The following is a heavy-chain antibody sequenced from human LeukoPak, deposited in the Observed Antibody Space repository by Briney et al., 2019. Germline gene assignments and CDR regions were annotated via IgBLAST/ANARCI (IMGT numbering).Heavy chain of an antibody. CDR2: IYPGDSDT. J-gene: IGHJ4*02. Sequence: GESLKISCKGSGYSFTSYWIGWVRQMPGKGLEWMGIIYPGDSDTRYSPSFQGQVTISADKSISTAYLQWSSLKASDTAMYYCARRYYDILTGSEGYYFDNWGQGTLVTVSS. CDR3: ARRYYDILTGSEGYYFDN. CDR1: GYSFTSYW. V-gene: IGHV5-51*01. D-gene: IGHD3-9*01.